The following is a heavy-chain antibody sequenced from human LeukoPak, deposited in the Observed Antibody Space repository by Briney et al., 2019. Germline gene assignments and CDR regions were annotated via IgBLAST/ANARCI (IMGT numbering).Heavy chain of an antibody. J-gene: IGHJ4*02. D-gene: IGHD5-24*01. CDR3: ARDRDGYNSDY. Sequence: GRSLRLSCVASGFMFSVYGMHWVRQAPGKGLEWVAVIWNDGSNKYYADSVKGRFTISRDNSKNTLYLQMNSLRAEDTAVYYCARDRDGYNSDYWGQGTLVTVSS. CDR2: IWNDGSNK. V-gene: IGHV3-33*01. CDR1: GFMFSVYG.